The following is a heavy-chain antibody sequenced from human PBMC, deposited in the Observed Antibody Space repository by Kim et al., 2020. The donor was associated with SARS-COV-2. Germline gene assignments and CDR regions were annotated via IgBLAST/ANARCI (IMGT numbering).Heavy chain of an antibody. J-gene: IGHJ3*02. D-gene: IGHD1-26*01. Sequence: ASVKVSCKASGYTFTSYAMHWVRQAPGQRLEWMGWINAGNGNTEYSQKFQGRVTITRDTSASTAYMELSSLRSEDTAVYYCARMMGYSGSYFDAFDIWGQGTMVTVSS. V-gene: IGHV1-3*01. CDR1: GYTFTSYA. CDR2: INAGNGNT. CDR3: ARMMGYSGSYFDAFDI.